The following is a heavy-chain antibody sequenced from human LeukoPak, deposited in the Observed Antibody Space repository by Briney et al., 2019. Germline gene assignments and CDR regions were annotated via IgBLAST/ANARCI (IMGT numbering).Heavy chain of an antibody. V-gene: IGHV3-30-3*01. CDR1: GFTVSSNY. CDR2: ISYDGSNK. D-gene: IGHD6-19*01. Sequence: GGSLRLSCAASGFTVSSNYMSWVRQAPGKGLEWVAVISYDGSNKYYADSVKGRFSISRDNSKNTLYLQMNSLRAEDTAVYYCVSSGWYYYGMDVWGQGTTVTVSS. J-gene: IGHJ6*02. CDR3: VSSGWYYYGMDV.